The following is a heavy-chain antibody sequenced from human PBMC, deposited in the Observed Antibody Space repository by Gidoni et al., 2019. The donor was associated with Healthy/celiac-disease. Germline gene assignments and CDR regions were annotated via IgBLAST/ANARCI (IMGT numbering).Heavy chain of an antibody. V-gene: IGHV1-69*01. D-gene: IGHD3-3*01. CDR3: ARDSNGELRFAYYYYGMDV. J-gene: IGHJ6*02. CDR2: IIPIFGTA. CDR1: GGTFSSYA. Sequence: AEVKKPGSSVKVSCKASGGTFSSYALSWVRQAPGQGLEWMGGIIPIFGTANYAQKFQGRVTITADESTSTAYMELSSLRSEDTAVYYCARDSNGELRFAYYYYGMDVWGQGTTVTVSS.